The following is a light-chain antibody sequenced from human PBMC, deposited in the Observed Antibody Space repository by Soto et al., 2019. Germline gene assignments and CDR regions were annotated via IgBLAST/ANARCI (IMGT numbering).Light chain of an antibody. CDR1: QSISTW. CDR3: QQYNSYWT. J-gene: IGKJ1*01. V-gene: IGKV1-5*03. CDR2: KAS. Sequence: DIQMTQSPSTLSASVGATVPITCRASQSISTWLAWYQQKPGKAPKLLIYKASSLESGVPSRFSGSGSGTDFSLTISSLQPDDFATYYCQQYNSYWTFGQGTKVDIK.